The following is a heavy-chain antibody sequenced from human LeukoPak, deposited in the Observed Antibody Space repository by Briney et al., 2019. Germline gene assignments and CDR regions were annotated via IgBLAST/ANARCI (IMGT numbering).Heavy chain of an antibody. CDR2: ISAHNGKT. CDR3: ARAGTTLLLDY. Sequence: ASVTLSFKASVYTFTIYGIIWVRQAPGQGLQWMGWISAHNGKTNYAQNLQGRVTMTTDTSTNTVYLELRSLTSDDTAVYYCARAGTTLLLDYWGQGTLVTVSS. J-gene: IGHJ4*02. D-gene: IGHD4-11*01. V-gene: IGHV1-18*01. CDR1: VYTFTIYG.